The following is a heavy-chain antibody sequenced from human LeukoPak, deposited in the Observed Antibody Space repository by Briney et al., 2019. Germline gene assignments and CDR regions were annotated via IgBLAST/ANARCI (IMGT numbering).Heavy chain of an antibody. J-gene: IGHJ4*02. Sequence: ASVKVSCKASGYTFTGYYMHWVRQAPGQGLEWMGWINPNSGGTDYAQKFRGRVTMTRDTSITTAYMELSRLRSDDTAVYYCARAIDVAATPDYWGQGSLVTVSS. CDR3: ARAIDVAATPDY. V-gene: IGHV1-2*02. CDR2: INPNSGGT. CDR1: GYTFTGYY. D-gene: IGHD2-15*01.